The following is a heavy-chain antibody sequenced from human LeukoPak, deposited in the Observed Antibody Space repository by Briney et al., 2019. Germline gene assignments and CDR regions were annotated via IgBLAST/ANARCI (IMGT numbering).Heavy chain of an antibody. V-gene: IGHV3-30*18. Sequence: GGSLRLSCAASGFTFSSYGMHWVRQAPGKGLEWVAVISYDGSNKYYADSVKGRFTISRDSSKNTLYLQMNSLRAEDTAVYYCAKDETDPPVAGFHFQHWGQGTLVTVSS. J-gene: IGHJ1*01. CDR2: ISYDGSNK. CDR3: AKDETDPPVAGFHFQH. D-gene: IGHD6-19*01. CDR1: GFTFSSYG.